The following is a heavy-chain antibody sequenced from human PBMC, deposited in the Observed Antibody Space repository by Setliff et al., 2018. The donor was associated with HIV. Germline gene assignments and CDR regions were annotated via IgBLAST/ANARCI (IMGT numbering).Heavy chain of an antibody. V-gene: IGHV3-11*01. CDR1: GFTFGAYY. D-gene: IGHD6-19*01. CDR3: ARVEYSSAWYSDGDNWFDP. J-gene: IGHJ5*02. Sequence: GGSLTLSCAASGFTFGAYYMSWIRQAPGKGLEWVSYISTIGSTIYYTDSMKGRFTSSSDNAKNSLYLQMNSLRAEDTPGYYCARVEYSSAWYSDGDNWFDPWGQGTLVTVSS. CDR2: ISTIGSTI.